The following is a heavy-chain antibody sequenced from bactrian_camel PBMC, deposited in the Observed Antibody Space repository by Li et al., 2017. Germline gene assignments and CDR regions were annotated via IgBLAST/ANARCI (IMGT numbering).Heavy chain of an antibody. D-gene: IGHD4*01. CDR1: NYITSSYC. CDR3: AAELASRRFCATMSQITV. J-gene: IGHJ4*01. V-gene: IGHV3-3*01. Sequence: HVQLVESGGGSVEAGGSLRLSCATSNYITSSYCMGWFRQGPAKDREEVAHIYTTDGSTYYADSVKGRFTISHDSAKNTMYLQMDNLNSEDTAMYYCAAELASRRFCATMSQITVWGQGTQVTVS. CDR2: IYTTDGST.